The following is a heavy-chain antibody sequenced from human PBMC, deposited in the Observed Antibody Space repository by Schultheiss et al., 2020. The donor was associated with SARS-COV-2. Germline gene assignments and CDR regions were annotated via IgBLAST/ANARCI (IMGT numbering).Heavy chain of an antibody. V-gene: IGHV4-30-4*02. CDR1: GGSISSGDYY. CDR2: IYYSGST. CDR3: ARQVSEGMDV. Sequence: SETLSLTCTGSGGSISSGDYYWSWIRQPPGKGLEWIGYIYYSGSTYYNPSLKSRITISVDTSKNQFSLKLSSVTAADTAVYYCARQVSEGMDVWGQGTTVTVSS. J-gene: IGHJ6*02.